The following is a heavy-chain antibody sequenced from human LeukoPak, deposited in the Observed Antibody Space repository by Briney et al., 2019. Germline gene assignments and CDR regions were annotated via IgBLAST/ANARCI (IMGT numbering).Heavy chain of an antibody. D-gene: IGHD1-26*01. Sequence: PGGSLRLSCAASGFTVSSNYMSWVRQAPGKGLEWVSVIYSDGSTYYADSVKGRFTISRDNSKNTLYLQMNSLRAEDTAVYYCAKGQGGVYYYGMDVWGQGTTVTVSS. CDR3: AKGQGGVYYYGMDV. CDR2: IYSDGST. J-gene: IGHJ6*02. CDR1: GFTVSSNY. V-gene: IGHV3-53*05.